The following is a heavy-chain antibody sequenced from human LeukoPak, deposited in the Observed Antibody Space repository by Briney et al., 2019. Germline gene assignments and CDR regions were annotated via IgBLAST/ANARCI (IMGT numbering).Heavy chain of an antibody. V-gene: IGHV4-31*03. CDR1: GGSINNGGYY. D-gene: IGHD3-10*01. CDR2: IYYSGSS. Sequence: PSETLSLTSTVSGGSINNGGYYWSWIRQHPGKGLEWIGYIYYSGSSYYNPSLRSRVTISVDTSKNHFSLKLSSVTAADTAVYYCASFGASFDYWGQGTLVTVSS. CDR3: ASFGASFDY. J-gene: IGHJ4*02.